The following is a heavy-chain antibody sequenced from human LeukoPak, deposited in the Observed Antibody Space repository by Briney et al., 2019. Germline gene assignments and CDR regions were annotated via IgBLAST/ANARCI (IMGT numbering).Heavy chain of an antibody. Sequence: GGSLRLSCAASGFTFSSYAMSWVRQAPGKGLEWVSAISGSGGSTYYADSVKGRFTISRDNSKNTLYLRMNSLRAEDTAVYYCAKDRGIVVVITLDYWGQGTLVTVSS. CDR2: ISGSGGST. V-gene: IGHV3-23*01. CDR1: GFTFSSYA. D-gene: IGHD3-22*01. J-gene: IGHJ4*02. CDR3: AKDRGIVVVITLDY.